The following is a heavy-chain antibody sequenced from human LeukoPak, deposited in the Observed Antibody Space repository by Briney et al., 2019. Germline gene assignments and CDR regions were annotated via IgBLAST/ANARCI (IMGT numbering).Heavy chain of an antibody. Sequence: PGGSLRLSCAASGFTVSSNYMSWVRQAPGKGLEWVSVIYSGGSTYYADSVKGRFTISRDNSKNTLYLQMNSLRAEDTAVYYCANLPYYDSSGYSPFDYWGQGTLVTVSS. CDR1: GFTVSSNY. D-gene: IGHD3-22*01. CDR3: ANLPYYDSSGYSPFDY. CDR2: IYSGGST. J-gene: IGHJ4*02. V-gene: IGHV3-66*01.